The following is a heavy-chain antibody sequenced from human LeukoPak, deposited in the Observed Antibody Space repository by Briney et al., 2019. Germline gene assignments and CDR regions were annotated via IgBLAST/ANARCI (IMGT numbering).Heavy chain of an antibody. CDR3: ASGGYSYGLRY. D-gene: IGHD5-18*01. CDR2: IYYSGST. CDR1: CGSISSYY. J-gene: IGHJ4*02. Sequence: SETLSLICTVSCGSISSYYWSWIRQPPGRGLVGIGYIYYSGSTNYNPSLNSRVTISVDTSKNQFSLNLSSVTAADTAVYYCASGGYSYGLRYWGQGTLVTVSS. V-gene: IGHV4-59*01.